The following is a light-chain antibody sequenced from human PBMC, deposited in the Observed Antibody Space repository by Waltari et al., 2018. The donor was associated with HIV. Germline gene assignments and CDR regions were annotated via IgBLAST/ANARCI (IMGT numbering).Light chain of an antibody. CDR1: QSVRSN. Sequence: ELVMPQSPASLYVSPGERATLSCKASQSVRSNLAWYQQKPGQAPRLLIYGASTRATGIPARFSGSGSGTEFTLTISSLQSEDFAVYCCQQYNNWPPTFGQGTKVEIK. V-gene: IGKV3-15*01. CDR2: GAS. CDR3: QQYNNWPPT. J-gene: IGKJ1*01.